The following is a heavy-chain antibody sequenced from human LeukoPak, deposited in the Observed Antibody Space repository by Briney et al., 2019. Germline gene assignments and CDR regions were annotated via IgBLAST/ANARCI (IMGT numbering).Heavy chain of an antibody. Sequence: GGSLRLSCAASGFTFSSYEMNWVRQDPGEGLEGASYINSSGRTIYYADSVKGRFTFSRDNAKNSLYLQMNSLRAEDTAVYYCARDMYSSSWYGNAFDIWGQGTMVTVSS. CDR1: GFTFSSYE. CDR3: ARDMYSSSWYGNAFDI. V-gene: IGHV3-48*03. D-gene: IGHD6-13*01. CDR2: INSSGRTI. J-gene: IGHJ3*02.